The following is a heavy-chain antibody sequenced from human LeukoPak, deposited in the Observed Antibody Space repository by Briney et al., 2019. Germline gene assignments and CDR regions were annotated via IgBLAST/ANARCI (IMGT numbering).Heavy chain of an antibody. Sequence: PGGSLRLSCAASGFTFSSYEMNWVRQAPGKGLEWVSYISSSGSTIYYADSVKGRFTISRDNSKNTLHLQMNSLRAEDTAVFYCARLIGWSRFDPWGQGALVTVSS. J-gene: IGHJ5*02. D-gene: IGHD6-19*01. CDR3: ARLIGWSRFDP. CDR1: GFTFSSYE. V-gene: IGHV3-48*03. CDR2: ISSSGSTI.